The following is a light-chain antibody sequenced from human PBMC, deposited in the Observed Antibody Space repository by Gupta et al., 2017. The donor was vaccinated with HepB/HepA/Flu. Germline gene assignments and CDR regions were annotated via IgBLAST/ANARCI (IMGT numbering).Light chain of an antibody. Sequence: DIQMTQSPSSLSASVGDRVTITCQASQDISNYLNWYQQKPGKGPKLLIYDASNLETGGPSRFSGSGAGTDFTFTISSRQPEDIATYYCQQYDNRPPRTFGQGTRLEIK. CDR3: QQYDNRPPRT. CDR1: QDISNY. V-gene: IGKV1-33*01. CDR2: DAS. J-gene: IGKJ5*01.